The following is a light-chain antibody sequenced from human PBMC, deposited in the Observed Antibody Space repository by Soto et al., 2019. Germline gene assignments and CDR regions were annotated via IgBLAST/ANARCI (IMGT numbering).Light chain of an antibody. V-gene: IGLV2-14*01. Sequence: QSALTQPASVFGSPGQSITISCTGTSSDVGGYNYVSWYQQHPGKAPKLMIYDVSNRPSGVSNRFSGSKSGNTASLTISGLQAEDEADYYCSSYTSSSTWVFGGGTKLTVL. CDR1: SSDVGGYNY. J-gene: IGLJ3*02. CDR3: SSYTSSSTWV. CDR2: DVS.